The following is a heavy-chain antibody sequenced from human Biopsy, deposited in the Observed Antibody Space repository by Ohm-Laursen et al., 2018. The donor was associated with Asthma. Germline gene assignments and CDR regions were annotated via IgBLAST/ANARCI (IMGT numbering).Heavy chain of an antibody. V-gene: IGHV1-46*01. CDR2: INPFGGSS. CDR1: GYTFTSYY. Sequence: ASVKVSCKASGYTFTSYYMHWVRQAPGHGLEWMGMINPFGGSSNFAQKFQGRLTMTRDTSTRTVYMELSSLRSEDTAVYYCARDGSSVAGTPYGMDVWGQGTTVTVSS. J-gene: IGHJ6*02. D-gene: IGHD6-19*01. CDR3: ARDGSSVAGTPYGMDV.